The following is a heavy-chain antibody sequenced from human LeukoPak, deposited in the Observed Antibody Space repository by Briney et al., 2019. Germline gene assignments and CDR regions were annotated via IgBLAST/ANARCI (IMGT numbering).Heavy chain of an antibody. J-gene: IGHJ3*02. CDR3: AKDLGGSSWSHDAFDI. CDR2: IRGSGGST. CDR1: GFTFSSYA. V-gene: IGHV3-23*01. D-gene: IGHD6-13*01. Sequence: GGSLRLSCAASGFTFSSYAMSWVRQAPGKGLEWVSAIRGSGGSTYYADSVKGRFTISRDNSKNTLYLQMNSLRAEDTAVYYCAKDLGGSSWSHDAFDIWGQGTMVTVSS.